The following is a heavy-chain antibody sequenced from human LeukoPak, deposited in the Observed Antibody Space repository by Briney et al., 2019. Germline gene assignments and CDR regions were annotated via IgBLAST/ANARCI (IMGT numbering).Heavy chain of an antibody. J-gene: IGHJ3*02. Sequence: ASVKVSCKASGYTFTSYAMNWVRQAPGQRLEWMGWINAGNGNTKYSQKFQGRVTITRDTSASTAYMELRSLRSDDTAVYYCSREFPFCGADCFSGVFDIWGQGTMVTVS. CDR2: INAGNGNT. V-gene: IGHV1-3*01. CDR3: SREFPFCGADCFSGVFDI. D-gene: IGHD2-21*02. CDR1: GYTFTSYA.